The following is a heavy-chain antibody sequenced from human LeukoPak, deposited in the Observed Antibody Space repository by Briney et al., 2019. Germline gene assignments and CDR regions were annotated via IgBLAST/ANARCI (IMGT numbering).Heavy chain of an antibody. Sequence: GGSLRLSCAASGFTFISYGMSWVRQAPGKGLEWVAFIRYDGSNKYYADSVKGRFTISRDNSKNTLYVQMNSLRAEDTAVYYCAKEGRSRYCSGGSCYSDYWGQGTLVTVSS. D-gene: IGHD2-15*01. V-gene: IGHV3-30*02. J-gene: IGHJ4*03. CDR1: GFTFISYG. CDR2: IRYDGSNK. CDR3: AKEGRSRYCSGGSCYSDY.